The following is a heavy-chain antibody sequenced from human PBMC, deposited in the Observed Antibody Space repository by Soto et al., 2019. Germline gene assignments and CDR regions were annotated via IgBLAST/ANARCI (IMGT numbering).Heavy chain of an antibody. V-gene: IGHV4-59*01. Sequence: QVQLQESGPGLVKPSETLSLTCSVSGDSISSSYWSWIRQSPGRGLEWIAYIYYTGSTNYNPSLXXXXXXXXXXXXXXXXXXXXXXXXXXXXXXXXXXXXXXXXXXXASQLYAFDIWGQGTMVAVSS. CDR3: XXXXXXXXXXXASQLYAFDI. J-gene: IGHJ3*02. CDR2: IYYTGST. CDR1: GDSISSSY.